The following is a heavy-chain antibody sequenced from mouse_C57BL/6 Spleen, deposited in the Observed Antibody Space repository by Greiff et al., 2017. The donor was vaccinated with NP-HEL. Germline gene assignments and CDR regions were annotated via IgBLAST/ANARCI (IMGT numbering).Heavy chain of an antibody. CDR3: ARWSGPYAMDY. J-gene: IGHJ4*01. V-gene: IGHV1-69*01. CDR1: GYTFTSYW. CDR2: IDPSDSYT. Sequence: QVQLQQPGAELVMPGASVKLSCKASGYTFTSYWMHWVKQRPGQGLEWIGEIDPSDSYTNYNQKFKGKSTLTVDKSSSTAYMQLSSLTSEDSAVYYCARWSGPYAMDYWGQGTSVTVSS.